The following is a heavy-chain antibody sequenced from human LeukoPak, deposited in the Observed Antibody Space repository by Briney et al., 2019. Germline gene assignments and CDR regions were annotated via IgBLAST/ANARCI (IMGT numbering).Heavy chain of an antibody. CDR1: GFTFSSYA. CDR3: AKEAGIYAAEYFQY. V-gene: IGHV3-23*01. CDR2: ISGRGDGT. D-gene: IGHD3-16*01. J-gene: IGHJ1*01. Sequence: PGGSLRLSCAASGFTFSSYAMNWVRQAPGKGLEWVSGISGRGDGTYYADSVKGRFTISRDNSKNTLYLQMKSLSAEDTAVYYCAKEAGIYAAEYFQYWGQGTLVTVSP.